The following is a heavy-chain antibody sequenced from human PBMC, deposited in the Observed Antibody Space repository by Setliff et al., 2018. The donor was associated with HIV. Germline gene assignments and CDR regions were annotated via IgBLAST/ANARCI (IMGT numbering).Heavy chain of an antibody. V-gene: IGHV3-7*01. D-gene: IGHD1-26*01. Sequence: GESLKISFAASGFTFSSCAMTWVRQAPGKGLEWVANIKEDGSETFYVDSVKGRFTMSRDNAKNLVYLEMNSLKVEDTAVYYCARDATRGGDFDFWGQGTLVTVSS. J-gene: IGHJ4*02. CDR2: IKEDGSET. CDR3: ARDATRGGDFDF. CDR1: GFTFSSCA.